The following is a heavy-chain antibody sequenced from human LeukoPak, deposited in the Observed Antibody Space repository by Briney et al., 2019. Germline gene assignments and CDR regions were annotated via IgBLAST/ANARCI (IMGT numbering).Heavy chain of an antibody. CDR1: GSSISSGSYY. CDR3: ARYRLDYDILTGYPPDAFDI. D-gene: IGHD3-9*01. Sequence: PSQTLSLTCSVSGSSISSGSYYWSWIRQSAGKGLEWIGRIYTSGTTNYNPSLKSRVTISVDTSKNQFSLKLSSVTAADTAVYYCARYRLDYDILTGYPPDAFDIWGQGTMVTVSS. V-gene: IGHV4-61*02. J-gene: IGHJ3*02. CDR2: IYTSGTT.